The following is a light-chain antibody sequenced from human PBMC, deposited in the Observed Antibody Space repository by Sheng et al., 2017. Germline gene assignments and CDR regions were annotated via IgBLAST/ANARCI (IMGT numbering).Light chain of an antibody. Sequence: EIVLTQSPATLSLSPGESATLSCRASQNINSYLVWYQQKPGQAPRLLIYDTSNRATGIPARFSGSGSGTDFTLSISSLEPEDFAIYYCQQRSNFPTFGPGTRLEIK. CDR2: DTS. V-gene: IGKV3-11*01. CDR3: QQRSNFPT. CDR1: QNINSY. J-gene: IGKJ5*01.